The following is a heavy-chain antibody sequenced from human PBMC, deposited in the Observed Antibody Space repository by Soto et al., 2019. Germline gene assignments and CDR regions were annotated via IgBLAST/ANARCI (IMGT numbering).Heavy chain of an antibody. V-gene: IGHV4-34*01. CDR1: GGSFXXXX. D-gene: IGHD3-10*01. Sequence: XETLSLTCAVYGGSFXXXXXSWIRQPPGKGLEWIGEINHSGSTNYNPSLKSRVTISVDNAKNTLYLQMNSLRAEDTAVYYCARDRSLWFRDYWGQGTLVTVSS. J-gene: IGHJ4*02. CDR2: INHSGST. CDR3: ARDRSLWFRDY.